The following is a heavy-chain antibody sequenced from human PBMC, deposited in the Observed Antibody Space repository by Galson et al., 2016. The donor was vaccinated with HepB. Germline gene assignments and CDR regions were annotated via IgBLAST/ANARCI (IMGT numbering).Heavy chain of an antibody. V-gene: IGHV1-69*06. Sequence: SVKVSCKASGGTFSSFGLSWVRQAPGQGLEWMGGIIPIFRTPTYAQSFQGRVTITADTSTSTAHLEMTSLRFEDTAVYFRARGRDKAEAHYALDVWGQGTAVIVSS. CDR2: IIPIFRTP. J-gene: IGHJ6*02. D-gene: IGHD4/OR15-4a*01. CDR3: ARGRDKAEAHYALDV. CDR1: GGTFSSFG.